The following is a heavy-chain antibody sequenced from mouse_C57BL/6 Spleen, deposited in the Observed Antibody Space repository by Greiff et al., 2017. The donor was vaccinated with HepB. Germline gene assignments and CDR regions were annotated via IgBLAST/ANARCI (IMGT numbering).Heavy chain of an antibody. J-gene: IGHJ4*01. V-gene: IGHV1-69*01. D-gene: IGHD2-5*01. Sequence: QVQLQQPGAELVMPGASVKLSCKASGYTFTSYWMHWVKQRPGQGLEWIGEIDPSDSYTNYNQKFKGMSTLTVDKSSSTAYMQLSSLTSEDSAVYYCARDSNQSYYYAMDYWGQGTSVTVSS. CDR2: IDPSDSYT. CDR1: GYTFTSYW. CDR3: ARDSNQSYYYAMDY.